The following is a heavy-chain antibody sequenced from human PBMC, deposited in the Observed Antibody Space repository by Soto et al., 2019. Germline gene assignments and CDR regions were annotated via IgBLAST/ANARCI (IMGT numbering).Heavy chain of an antibody. Sequence: QVQLQESGPGLVKPSETLSLTCTVAGGSLTDHYWNWFRQSPGKGLHWIGYVYYSGGPNYNPSLKSRVTMSVDTSKNQFSLNLRSVTAADTAVYYCARGNDWKSSTFDIWGQGTMVSVSS. D-gene: IGHD2-21*01. CDR2: VYYSGGP. CDR3: ARGNDWKSSTFDI. CDR1: GGSLTDHY. V-gene: IGHV4-59*11. J-gene: IGHJ3*02.